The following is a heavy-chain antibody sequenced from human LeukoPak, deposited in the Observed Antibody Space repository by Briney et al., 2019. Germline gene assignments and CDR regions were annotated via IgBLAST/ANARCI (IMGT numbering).Heavy chain of an antibody. CDR2: INSDGSST. Sequence: GGSLRLSCAASGFTFSSYWMHWVRQAPGKGLVWVSRINSDGSSTSYADSVKGRFTISRDNAKNSLYLQMNSLRAEDTAVYYCARDGKLLWFGEASYGMDVWGKGTTVTVSS. CDR1: GFTFSSYW. D-gene: IGHD3-10*01. CDR3: ARDGKLLWFGEASYGMDV. J-gene: IGHJ6*04. V-gene: IGHV3-74*01.